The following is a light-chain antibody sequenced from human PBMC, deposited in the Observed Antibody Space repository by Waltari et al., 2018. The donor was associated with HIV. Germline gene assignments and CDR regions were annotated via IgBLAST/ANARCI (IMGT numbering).Light chain of an antibody. CDR1: QGIANW. CDR3: QQTNSFPIT. J-gene: IGKJ5*01. CDR2: GAS. Sequence: DIQMTQFPSSVSASVGDRVTMTCRATQGIANWVAWYQQKPGKAPKLLIHGASILQGGVPARFSGSGSGTFCTLTINSLQPEDFATYFCQQTNSFPITFGHGTRLDSK. V-gene: IGKV1D-12*01.